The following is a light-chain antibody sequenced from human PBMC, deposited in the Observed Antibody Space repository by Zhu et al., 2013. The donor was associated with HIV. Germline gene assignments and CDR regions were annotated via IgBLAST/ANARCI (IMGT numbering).Light chain of an antibody. CDR1: STDIINYNY. CDR2: EVT. Sequence: QSALTQPASVSGSPGQSITISCSGTSTDIINYNYVSWYQQHPGKAPKLLIYEVTKRPSGISNRFSGSKSGNTASLTISGLQDDDEAEYYCNSHRSGTTLVLFGGGTKVTVL. J-gene: IGLJ2*01. CDR3: NSHRSGTTLVL. V-gene: IGLV2-14*01.